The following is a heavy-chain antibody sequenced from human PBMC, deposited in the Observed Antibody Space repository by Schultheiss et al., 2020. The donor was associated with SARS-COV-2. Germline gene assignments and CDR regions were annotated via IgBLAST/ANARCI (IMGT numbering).Heavy chain of an antibody. Sequence: GGSLRLSCAASGFTFSSYGMHWVRQAPGKGLEWVAVISYDGSNKYYADSVKGRFTISRDNSKNTLYLQMNSLRTEDTGVYYCARADCGGDCYQFDYWGQGTLVTVSS. CDR1: GFTFSSYG. D-gene: IGHD2-21*01. CDR2: ISYDGSNK. V-gene: IGHV3-30*03. J-gene: IGHJ4*02. CDR3: ARADCGGDCYQFDY.